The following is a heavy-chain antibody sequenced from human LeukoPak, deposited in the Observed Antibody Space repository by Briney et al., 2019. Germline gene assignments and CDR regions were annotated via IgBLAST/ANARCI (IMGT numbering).Heavy chain of an antibody. Sequence: ASVKVSCKASGYTFTSYGICWVRQASGQGLEWMGWISAYNGNTDYAQKLQGRVTMTTDTSTSTAYMELRSLRSDDTAVYYCARAPNYSSSAVLDYYYYYMDVWGKGTTVTVSS. D-gene: IGHD6-13*01. CDR3: ARAPNYSSSAVLDYYYYYMDV. J-gene: IGHJ6*03. V-gene: IGHV1-18*01. CDR2: ISAYNGNT. CDR1: GYTFTSYG.